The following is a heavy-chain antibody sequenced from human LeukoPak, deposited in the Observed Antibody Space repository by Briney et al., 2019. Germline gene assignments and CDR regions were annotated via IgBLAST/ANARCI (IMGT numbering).Heavy chain of an antibody. D-gene: IGHD3-10*01. CDR1: GFTFSSYW. J-gene: IGHJ4*02. Sequence: PGGSLRLSCAASGFTFSSYWMHWVRQAPGKGLAWVSRINTDGSSTSYADSVKGRFTISRDNAKNTLYLQMSSLGAEDTAVYYCARHRVYGYYFDYWGQGTLVTVSS. V-gene: IGHV3-74*01. CDR2: INTDGSST. CDR3: ARHRVYGYYFDY.